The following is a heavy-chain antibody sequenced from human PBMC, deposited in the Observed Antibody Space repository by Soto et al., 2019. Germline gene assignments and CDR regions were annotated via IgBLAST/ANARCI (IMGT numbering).Heavy chain of an antibody. V-gene: IGHV3-23*01. D-gene: IGHD3-22*01. CDR3: AKSHDTSAYYLSIDS. CDR2: VTSSAIAT. Sequence: EVHLLEAGGGLVQPGGSLRLSCVGSGHRFSEYAMAWIRQAPGKGLEWVTGVTSSAIATYYADSVKGRFTISRNNSLNILYLQMDNLGADDTAVYYCAKSHDTSAYYLSIDSWGQGTQVTVSS. J-gene: IGHJ4*02. CDR1: GHRFSEYA.